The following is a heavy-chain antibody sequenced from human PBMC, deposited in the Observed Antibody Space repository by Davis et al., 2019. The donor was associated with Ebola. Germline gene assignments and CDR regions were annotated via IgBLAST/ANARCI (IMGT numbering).Heavy chain of an antibody. CDR1: GGSFSGYY. D-gene: IGHD3-3*01. J-gene: IGHJ5*02. CDR3: ARDQGEYYDFWSGHNWFDP. Sequence: SETLSPTCAVYGGSFSGYYWSWIRQPPGKGLEWIGEINHSGSTNYNPSLKSRVTISVDTSKNQFSLKLSAVTAADTAVYYCARDQGEYYDFWSGHNWFDPWGQGTLVTVSS. CDR2: INHSGST. V-gene: IGHV4-34*01.